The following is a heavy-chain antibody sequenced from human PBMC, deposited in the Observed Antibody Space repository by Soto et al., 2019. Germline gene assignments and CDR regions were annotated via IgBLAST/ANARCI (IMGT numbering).Heavy chain of an antibody. CDR2: ISYNGGSI. Sequence: EVQLVESGGGLVQPGRYLRLSCVASGFTFDDYAMHWVRQAPGKGLEWVSGISYNGGSIGYADSVRGRFTISRDNAQNSMYLQMNILSAEDTALYYCAKGPCIPRTYILYWRQGTMVTVSS. CDR1: GFTFDDYA. V-gene: IGHV3-9*01. CDR3: AKGPCIPRTYILY. D-gene: IGHD1-20*01. J-gene: IGHJ4*02.